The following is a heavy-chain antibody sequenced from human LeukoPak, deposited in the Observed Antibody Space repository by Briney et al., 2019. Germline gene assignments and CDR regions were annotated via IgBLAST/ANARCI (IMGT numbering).Heavy chain of an antibody. CDR1: GFTFNSYV. V-gene: IGHV3-23*01. J-gene: IGHJ6*02. CDR3: ARGLDGYGYYYYGMDV. CDR2: ISASGGST. D-gene: IGHD5-18*01. Sequence: GGSLRLSCAASGFTFNSYVMSWVRQAPGKGLEWVSIISASGGSTYYADSVKGRFTISRDNSKNTLYLQMNSLRAEDTAVYYCARGLDGYGYYYYGMDVWGQGTTVTVSS.